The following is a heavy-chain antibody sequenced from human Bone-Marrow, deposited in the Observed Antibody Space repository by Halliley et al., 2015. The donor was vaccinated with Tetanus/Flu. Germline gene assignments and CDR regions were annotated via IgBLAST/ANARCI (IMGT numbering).Heavy chain of an antibody. J-gene: IGHJ5*02. CDR2: IYDSGST. V-gene: IGHV4-4*02. Sequence: TLSLTCAVSGGSINSFNWWSWVRQPPGKGLEWIGDIYDSGSTNMNPSLKSRVTISIDKSKKQFSLRLTSVTAADTAIYYCATEDAYSKWFDTWGQGTLVIVSS. D-gene: IGHD4-4*01. CDR3: ATEDAYSKWFDT. CDR1: GGSINSFNW.